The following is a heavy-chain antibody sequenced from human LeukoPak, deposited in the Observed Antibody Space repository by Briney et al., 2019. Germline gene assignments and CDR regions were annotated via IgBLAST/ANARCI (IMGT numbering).Heavy chain of an antibody. CDR3: TRDFPSGY. CDR2: INGDGNST. CDR1: GLTFSNDW. J-gene: IGHJ4*02. D-gene: IGHD3-10*01. V-gene: IGHV3-74*01. Sequence: GGSLRLSCGASGLTFSNDWMHWVRQAPGKGLVWISGINGDGNSTTYADFVKGRFIISRDNAESTLFLQMSSLSDDDTAAYYCTRDFPSGYWGRGTLVTVSS.